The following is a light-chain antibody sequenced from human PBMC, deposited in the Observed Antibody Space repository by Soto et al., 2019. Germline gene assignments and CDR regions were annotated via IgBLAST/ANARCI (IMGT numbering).Light chain of an antibody. J-gene: IGKJ1*01. CDR1: QSVYSS. CDR3: QQYNNWPPWT. Sequence: ETVMTQSPSTLXLSXGERATLSXXXSQSVYSSLAWYQQKPGQAPRLLIYGASTRATGIPARFSGSGSGTEFTLTISRLQSEDFAVYYCQQYNNWPPWTFGQGTKVDIK. V-gene: IGKV3-15*01. CDR2: GAS.